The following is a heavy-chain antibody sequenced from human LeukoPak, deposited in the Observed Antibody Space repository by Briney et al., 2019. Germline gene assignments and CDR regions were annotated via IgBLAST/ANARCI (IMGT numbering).Heavy chain of an antibody. D-gene: IGHD3-9*01. Sequence: RSLRLSCAASGFTFDDYAMHWVRQAPGKGLEWVSAISGSGGSTYYADSVKGRFTISRDNSKNTLYLQMNSLRAEDTAVYYCLPVLRYFDWGPFAFGYWGQGTLVTVSS. CDR3: LPVLRYFDWGPFAFGY. J-gene: IGHJ4*02. CDR2: ISGSGGST. CDR1: GFTFDDYA. V-gene: IGHV3-23*01.